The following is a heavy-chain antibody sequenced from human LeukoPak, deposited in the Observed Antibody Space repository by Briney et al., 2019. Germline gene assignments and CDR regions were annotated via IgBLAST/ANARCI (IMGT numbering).Heavy chain of an antibody. D-gene: IGHD5-12*01. CDR2: IIPIFGTA. CDR1: GGTFSSYA. CDR3: ARASVGYSGYDYFDY. Sequence: ASVKVSCKASGGTFSSYAISWVRQAPGQGLEWMGGIIPIFGTANYAQKFQGRVTITADESTSTAYMELSSLRSEDTAVYYCARASVGYSGYDYFDYWGQGTPVTVSS. J-gene: IGHJ4*02. V-gene: IGHV1-69*13.